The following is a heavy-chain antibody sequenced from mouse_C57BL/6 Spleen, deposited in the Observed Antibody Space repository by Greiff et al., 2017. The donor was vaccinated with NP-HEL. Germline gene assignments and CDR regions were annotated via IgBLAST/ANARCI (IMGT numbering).Heavy chain of an antibody. V-gene: IGHV1-80*01. CDR3: ARGAYEGYSFAD. Sequence: VQLQQSGAELVKPGASVKISCKASGYAFSSYWMNWVKQRPGKGLEWIGQIYPGDGDTNYNGKFKGKATLTADKSSSTAYMQLSSLTSEDSAVYCCARGAYEGYSFADWGKGTLVTVSA. CDR1: GYAFSSYW. J-gene: IGHJ3*01. CDR2: IYPGDGDT. D-gene: IGHD2-3*01.